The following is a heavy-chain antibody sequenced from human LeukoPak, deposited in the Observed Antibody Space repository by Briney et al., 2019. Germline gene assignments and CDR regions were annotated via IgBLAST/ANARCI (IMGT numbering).Heavy chain of an antibody. CDR3: ASRATVTTDRFWFDP. Sequence: GGSLRLSCAASGFTFSSYPMTWVRQAPGKGPEWVSFISDSGGITYYADSVKGRFTISRDNSKNTLYLQMNSLRAEDTAVYYCASRATVTTDRFWFDPWGQGTLVTVSS. V-gene: IGHV3-23*01. D-gene: IGHD4-11*01. CDR1: GFTFSSYP. CDR2: ISDSGGIT. J-gene: IGHJ5*02.